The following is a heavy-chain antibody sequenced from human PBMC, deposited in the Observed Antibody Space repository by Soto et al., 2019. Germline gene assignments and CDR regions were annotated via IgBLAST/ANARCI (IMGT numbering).Heavy chain of an antibody. CDR1: GGSISSGGYY. Sequence: SETLSLTCTVSGGSISSGGYYWSWIRQHPGKGLEWIGYIYYSGSTYYNPSLKSRVTISVDTSKNQFSLKLSSVTAADTAVYYCARVIPRSRPGYCSSTSCYGPNYFDYWGQGTLVTVSS. V-gene: IGHV4-31*03. J-gene: IGHJ4*02. CDR2: IYYSGST. CDR3: ARVIPRSRPGYCSSTSCYGPNYFDY. D-gene: IGHD2-2*03.